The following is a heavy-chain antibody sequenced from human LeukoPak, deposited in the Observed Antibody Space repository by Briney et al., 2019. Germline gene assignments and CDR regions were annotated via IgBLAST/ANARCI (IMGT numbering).Heavy chain of an antibody. J-gene: IGHJ3*01. D-gene: IGHD2-2*01. V-gene: IGHV3-23*01. CDR2: ISGSGGST. Sequence: PGGSLRLSCAASGFTFSNYAMNWVRRAPGKGLEWVSAISGSGGSTYYADSVKGRFTISRDNSKNTLYLQMNSLRPEDTAVYYCARCTASCYANAFDVWGQGTLLTVSS. CDR1: GFTFSNYA. CDR3: ARCTASCYANAFDV.